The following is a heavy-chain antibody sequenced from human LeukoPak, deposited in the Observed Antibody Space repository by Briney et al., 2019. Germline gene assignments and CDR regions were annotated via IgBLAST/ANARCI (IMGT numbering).Heavy chain of an antibody. V-gene: IGHV1-2*02. D-gene: IGHD1-1*01. CDR3: ARDSSRTTGTTPYYGMDV. CDR1: GYTFTGYY. Sequence: GASVKVSCKASGYTFTGYYMHWVRQAPGQGLEWMGWINVNSGGTNYAQKFQGRVTMTRDTSISTAYMELSRLRSDDTAVYYCARDSSRTTGTTPYYGMDVWGQGTTVTVSS. J-gene: IGHJ6*02. CDR2: INVNSGGT.